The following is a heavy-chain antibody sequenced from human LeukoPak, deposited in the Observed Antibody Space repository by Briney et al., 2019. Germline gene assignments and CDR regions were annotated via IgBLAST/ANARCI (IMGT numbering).Heavy chain of an antibody. D-gene: IGHD3-22*01. J-gene: IGHJ4*02. CDR1: GGSISSGDYY. CDR3: ARDSSGYLRGY. Sequence: SQTLSLTCTVSGGSISSGDYYWSWIRQPPGKGLEWIGYIYYSGSTYYDPSLKSRVTISVDTSKNQFSLKLSSVTAADTAVYYCARDSSGYLRGYWGQGTLVTVSS. V-gene: IGHV4-30-4*01. CDR2: IYYSGST.